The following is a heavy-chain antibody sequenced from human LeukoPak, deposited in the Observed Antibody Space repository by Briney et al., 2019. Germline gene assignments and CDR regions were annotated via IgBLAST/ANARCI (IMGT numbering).Heavy chain of an antibody. Sequence: ASVKVSCKASGYTFTSYYMHWVRQAPGQGLEWMGIINPSGGSTSYAQKFQGRVTITMDTSTSTVYMELSSLRSEDTAVYYCARDGIAAAGRLYNWFDPWGQGTLVTVSS. J-gene: IGHJ5*02. CDR2: INPSGGST. CDR3: ARDGIAAAGRLYNWFDP. V-gene: IGHV1-46*01. D-gene: IGHD6-13*01. CDR1: GYTFTSYY.